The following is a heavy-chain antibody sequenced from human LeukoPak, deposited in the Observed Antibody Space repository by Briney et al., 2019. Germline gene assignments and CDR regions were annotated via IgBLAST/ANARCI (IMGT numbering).Heavy chain of an antibody. V-gene: IGHV4-39*01. J-gene: IGHJ4*02. CDR1: GGSISSSSYY. D-gene: IGHD3-3*01. CDR3: ARTTGSGYLDY. CDR2: IYYSGST. Sequence: PSETLSLTCTVSGGSISSSSYYWGWIRQPPGKGLEWIGSIYYSGSTYYNPSLKCRVTISVDTSKNQFSLKLSSVTAADTAVYYCARTTGSGYLDYWGQGTLVTVSS.